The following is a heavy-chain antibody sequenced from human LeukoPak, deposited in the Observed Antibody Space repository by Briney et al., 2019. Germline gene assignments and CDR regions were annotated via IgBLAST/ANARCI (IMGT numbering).Heavy chain of an antibody. CDR1: GGSFSGYY. V-gene: IGHV4-34*01. CDR3: ARFSPVTGTNFDY. J-gene: IGHJ4*02. CDR2: INHSGST. D-gene: IGHD1-7*01. Sequence: SETLSLTCAVYGGSFSGYYWSWIRQPPGKGLEWIGEINHSGSTNYNPSLKSRVTISVDTSKNQFSLKLSSVTAADTAVCYCARFSPVTGTNFDYWGQGTLVTVSS.